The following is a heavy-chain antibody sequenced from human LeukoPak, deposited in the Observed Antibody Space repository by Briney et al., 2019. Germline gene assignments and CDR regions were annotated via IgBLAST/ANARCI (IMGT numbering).Heavy chain of an antibody. D-gene: IGHD4-17*01. CDR3: ARNMTAVSRLDVFDV. J-gene: IGHJ3*01. CDR1: GDSMSSSGQY. CDR2: ICYSGST. V-gene: IGHV4-39*01. Sequence: PSETLSLTCTVSGDSMSSSGQYWGWIRQSPVKGLEWIGSICYSGSTYYNPSLKSRVIISVDTSKNQFSLELRSVTAADTAIYYCARNMTAVSRLDVFDVWGPGTMVTVS.